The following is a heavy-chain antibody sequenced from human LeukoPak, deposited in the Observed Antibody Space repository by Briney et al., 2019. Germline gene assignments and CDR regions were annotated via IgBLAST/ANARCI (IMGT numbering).Heavy chain of an antibody. CDR3: ASPTPYSGSYPHPDV. J-gene: IGHJ6*02. V-gene: IGHV4-39*01. D-gene: IGHD1-26*01. Sequence: SETLSLTCTVSGGSISSSSYYWGWIRQPPGTGLEWIGSIYYSGSTYYNPSLKSRVTISVDTSKNQFSLKLSSVTAADTAVYYCASPTPYSGSYPHPDVWGQGTTVTVSS. CDR2: IYYSGST. CDR1: GGSISSSSYY.